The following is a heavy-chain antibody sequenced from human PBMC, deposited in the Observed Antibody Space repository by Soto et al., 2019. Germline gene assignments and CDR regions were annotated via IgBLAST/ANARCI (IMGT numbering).Heavy chain of an antibody. CDR1: GGTFSSYA. CDR3: ARDYYRFNSGYRFRMDV. J-gene: IGHJ6*02. CDR2: IIPIFGTA. V-gene: IGHV1-69*13. Sequence: SVKVSCKASGGTFSSYAISWVRQAPGQGLEWMGGIIPIFGTANYAQKFQGRVTITADESTSTAYMELSSLRSEDTAVYYCARDYYRFNSGYRFRMDVRGQGNKDPFPS. D-gene: IGHD5-12*01.